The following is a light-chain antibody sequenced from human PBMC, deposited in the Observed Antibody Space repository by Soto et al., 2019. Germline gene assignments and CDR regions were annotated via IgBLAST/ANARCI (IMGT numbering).Light chain of an antibody. CDR1: QRVRSTY. J-gene: IGKJ5*01. CDR3: QYYSSSLSIT. Sequence: IVLTQSPGILSLSPGERATLSCRASQRVRSTYLAWYQQKPGQAPRLLIHGASSRGTGIPDRFSGSGSGTDFTHTISRLEPEDFAVYYCQYYSSSLSITFGQGTRLDIK. CDR2: GAS. V-gene: IGKV3-20*01.